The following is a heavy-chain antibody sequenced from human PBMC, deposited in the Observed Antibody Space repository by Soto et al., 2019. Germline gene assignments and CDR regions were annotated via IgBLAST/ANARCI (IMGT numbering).Heavy chain of an antibody. D-gene: IGHD3-10*01. CDR1: GFTFSNYG. CDR3: AKDIALVRGVIIDLDV. Sequence: PWGSLSLSCAASGFTFSNYGLHWVRQPPGKGLEWVAVTSYDGDKEYYADSLKGRVTISRDNSKNTLYLQMNSLRVEDTAVYECAKDIALVRGVIIDLDVWGQGTTVTVSS. CDR2: TSYDGDKE. J-gene: IGHJ6*02. V-gene: IGHV3-30*18.